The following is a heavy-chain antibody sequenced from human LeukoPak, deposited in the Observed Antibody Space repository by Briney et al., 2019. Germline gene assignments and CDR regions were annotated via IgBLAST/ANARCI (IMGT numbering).Heavy chain of an antibody. CDR2: IYYSGST. Sequence: SETLSLTCTVSGGSVSSGSYYWSWIRQPPGKGLEWIGYIYYSGSTNYNPSLKSRVTISVDTSKNQFSLKLSSVTAADTAVYYCAREYYDILTGSDYFDYWGQGTLVTVSS. CDR1: GGSVSSGSYY. J-gene: IGHJ4*02. D-gene: IGHD3-9*01. CDR3: AREYYDILTGSDYFDY. V-gene: IGHV4-61*01.